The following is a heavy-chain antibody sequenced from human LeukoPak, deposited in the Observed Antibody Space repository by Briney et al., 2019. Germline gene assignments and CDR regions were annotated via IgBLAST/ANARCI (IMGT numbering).Heavy chain of an antibody. CDR2: IYYSGST. D-gene: IGHD3-22*01. Sequence: PSETLSLTCTVSGGSISSSSYYWGWIRQPPGNGLEWIGSIYYSGSTYYNPSLKSRVTISVDTSKNQFSLKLSSVTAADTAVYYCASSYYDSSQHSQFDYWGQGTLVTVSS. CDR3: ASSYYDSSQHSQFDY. CDR1: GGSISSSSYY. J-gene: IGHJ4*02. V-gene: IGHV4-39*07.